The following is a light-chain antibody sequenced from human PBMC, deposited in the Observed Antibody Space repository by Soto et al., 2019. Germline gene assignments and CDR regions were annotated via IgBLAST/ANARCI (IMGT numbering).Light chain of an antibody. CDR1: SSDVGGYNY. J-gene: IGLJ2*01. CDR3: SSYTSSSTLEGV. CDR2: DVS. V-gene: IGLV2-14*01. Sequence: QSALTQPASVSGSPGQSITISCTGTSSDVGGYNYVSWYQRHPGKAPKLMIYDVSNRPSGVSNRFSGSKSGNTASLTISGLQAEDVADYYCSSYTSSSTLEGVFGGGTKLTVL.